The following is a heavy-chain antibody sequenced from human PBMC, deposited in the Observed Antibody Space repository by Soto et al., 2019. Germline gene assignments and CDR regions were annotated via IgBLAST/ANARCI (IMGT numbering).Heavy chain of an antibody. V-gene: IGHV1-18*01. Sequence: GASVKVSCKASGYTFTSYGISWVRQAPGQGLERMGWISAYNGNTNYAQKLQGRVTMTTDTSTSTAYMELGSLRSDDTAVYYCARDKSPGGTIFGVVGNYYYYGMDVWGQGTTVTVSS. J-gene: IGHJ6*02. D-gene: IGHD3-3*01. CDR3: ARDKSPGGTIFGVVGNYYYYGMDV. CDR1: GYTFTSYG. CDR2: ISAYNGNT.